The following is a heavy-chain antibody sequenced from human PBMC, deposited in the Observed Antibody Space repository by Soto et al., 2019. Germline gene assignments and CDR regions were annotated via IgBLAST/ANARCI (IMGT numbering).Heavy chain of an antibody. D-gene: IGHD3-16*02. J-gene: IGHJ4*02. CDR3: AGFDYVWGSYRDY. V-gene: IGHV3-30-3*01. CDR1: GFTISSYA. CDR2: ISYDGSNK. Sequence: QVQLVESGGGVVQPGRSLRLSCAASGFTISSYAMHWVRQAPGKGLEWVAVISYDGSNKYYADSVKGRFTISRDNSKNTLYLQMNSLRAEDTAVYYCAGFDYVWGSYRDYWGQGTLVTVSS.